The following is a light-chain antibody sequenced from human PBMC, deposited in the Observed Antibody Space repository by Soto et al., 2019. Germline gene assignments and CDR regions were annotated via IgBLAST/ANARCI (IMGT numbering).Light chain of an antibody. CDR3: QQLNSYPVLT. Sequence: DIQLTQSPSFLSASVGDRVTITCRASQGSSSYLAWYQQRPGKAPKLLIYAASTLQRRVPSRFSGSGSGTEFTLPISSRQPEDCATYYCQQLNSYPVLTFGGGTKVEIK. V-gene: IGKV1-9*01. CDR2: AAS. CDR1: QGSSSY. J-gene: IGKJ4*01.